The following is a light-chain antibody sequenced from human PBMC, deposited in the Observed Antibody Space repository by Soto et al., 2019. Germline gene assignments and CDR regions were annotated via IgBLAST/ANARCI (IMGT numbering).Light chain of an antibody. J-gene: IGKJ1*01. CDR3: QQYNSWPPIT. V-gene: IGKV3-15*01. Sequence: EIVMTQSPATLSVSPGERATLSCRASQSVSSNLAWYQQKPGQAPRLLIYGASTRATGIPARFSGGGSGTEFTLTISSLQSEDFVVYYCQQYNSWPPITFGQGTKVDNK. CDR1: QSVSSN. CDR2: GAS.